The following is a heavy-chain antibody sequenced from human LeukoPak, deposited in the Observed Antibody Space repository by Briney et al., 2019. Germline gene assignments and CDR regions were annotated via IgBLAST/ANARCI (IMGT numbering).Heavy chain of an antibody. D-gene: IGHD1-1*01. CDR3: ARLLPGTTEY. J-gene: IGHJ4*02. Sequence: GGSLRLSCAASGFTFSSYGMHWVRQAPGKGLEWVSFIRYDGSNKYYADSVKGRFTMSRDNAKNSLYLQMNSLRAEDTALYYCARLLPGTTEYWGQGTLVTVSS. CDR1: GFTFSSYG. CDR2: IRYDGSNK. V-gene: IGHV3-33*01.